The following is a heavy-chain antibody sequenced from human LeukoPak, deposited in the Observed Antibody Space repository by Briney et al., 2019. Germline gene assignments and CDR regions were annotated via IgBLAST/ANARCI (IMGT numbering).Heavy chain of an antibody. V-gene: IGHV3-30*02. CDR2: IRYDGISK. J-gene: IGHJ4*02. CDR3: AKYTGDYYDSSGYQYYFDY. Sequence: GGSLRLSCAASGIVFSAYGMHWVRQAPGKGLEWVAFIRYDGISKYYADSVKGRFTISRDNSKNTLYLQMNSLRAEDTAAYYCAKYTGDYYDSSGYQYYFDYWGQGTLVTVSS. D-gene: IGHD3-22*01. CDR1: GIVFSAYG.